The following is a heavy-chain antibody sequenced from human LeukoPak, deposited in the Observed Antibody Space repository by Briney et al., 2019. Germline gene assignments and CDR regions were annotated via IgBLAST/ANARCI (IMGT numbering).Heavy chain of an antibody. J-gene: IGHJ4*02. D-gene: IGHD3-22*01. CDR3: AKDNRAYFDSSALDY. V-gene: IGHV3-30-3*01. Sequence: PGRSLRLSCAASGFTFSSYAMHWVRQAPGKGLEWVAVISYGGSNKYYADSVKGRFTISRDNSKNTLHLQMNSLRAEDTAVYYCAKDNRAYFDSSALDYWGQGTLVTVSS. CDR2: ISYGGSNK. CDR1: GFTFSSYA.